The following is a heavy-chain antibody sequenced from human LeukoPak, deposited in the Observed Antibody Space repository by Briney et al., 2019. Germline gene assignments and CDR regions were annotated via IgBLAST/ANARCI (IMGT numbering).Heavy chain of an antibody. CDR2: TYPGDADT. D-gene: IGHD3-22*01. CDR3: GRLYSYVSSGYLEDYFEF. Sequence: GESLKISCQASDFRSGIYWITWVRQMPGKGLEWMGITYPGDADTRYSPSFQGQVIISSDKSTNTAHLQWSSLKAAENTILYYGGRLYSYVSSGYLEDYFEFWGPGTMVTVSS. V-gene: IGHV5-51*01. J-gene: IGHJ3*01. CDR1: DFRSGIYW.